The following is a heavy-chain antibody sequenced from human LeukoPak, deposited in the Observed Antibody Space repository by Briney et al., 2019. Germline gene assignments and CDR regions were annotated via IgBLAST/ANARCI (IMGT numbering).Heavy chain of an antibody. J-gene: IGHJ4*02. D-gene: IGHD1-26*01. CDR3: ARHNIVGATASHAEH. V-gene: IGHV5-51*01. CDR1: GYSFATYW. Sequence: GESLKISCKGSGYSFATYWIGWVRQMPGKGLEWMRIIYPGDSDTRYSPSFQGQVTISADKSISTAYLQWSSLKASDTAMYYCARHNIVGATASHAEHWGQGTLVTVSS. CDR2: IYPGDSDT.